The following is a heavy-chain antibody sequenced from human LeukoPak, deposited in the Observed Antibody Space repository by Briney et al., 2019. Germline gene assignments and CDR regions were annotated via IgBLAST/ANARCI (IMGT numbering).Heavy chain of an antibody. CDR1: GFTFSNYW. D-gene: IGHD6-13*01. V-gene: IGHV3-7*01. Sequence: GGSLRLSCAASGFTFSNYWITWVRQAPGKGLEWVANIDQDGSEKFYVDSVKGRFTISRDNAKDSLYLQMNSLRAEDTALYYCARDQGAAGDYWGQGTLVTVSS. CDR2: IDQDGSEK. J-gene: IGHJ4*02. CDR3: ARDQGAAGDY.